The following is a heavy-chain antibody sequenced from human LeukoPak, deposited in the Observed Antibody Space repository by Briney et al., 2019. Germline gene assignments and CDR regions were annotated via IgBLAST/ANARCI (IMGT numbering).Heavy chain of an antibody. D-gene: IGHD3-9*01. CDR1: GGAIGGYS. Sequence: PSETVSLTCSVSGGAIGGYSWHWIPQPAGNVLEWIGRIFASGSTDYNPSLKSRLTMSIDTSNKQFSLRLTSVTDADTAVYYCARFYFDSVGHYFDYWGQGTPVTVSS. CDR2: IFASGST. CDR3: ARFYFDSVGHYFDY. V-gene: IGHV4-4*07. J-gene: IGHJ4*02.